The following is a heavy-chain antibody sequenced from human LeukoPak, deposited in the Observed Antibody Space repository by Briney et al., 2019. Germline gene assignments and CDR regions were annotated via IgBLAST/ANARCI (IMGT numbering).Heavy chain of an antibody. CDR3: ARDPVPVSPHAFDI. CDR2: IYYSGST. V-gene: IGHV4-30-4*08. J-gene: IGHJ3*02. D-gene: IGHD2-2*01. CDR1: GGSISSGDYY. Sequence: SETLSLTCTVSGGSISSGDYYWSWIRQPPGKGLEWIGYIYYSGSTYYNPSLKSRVTISVDTSKNQFSLKLSSVTAADAAVYYCARDPVPVSPHAFDIWGQGTMVTVSS.